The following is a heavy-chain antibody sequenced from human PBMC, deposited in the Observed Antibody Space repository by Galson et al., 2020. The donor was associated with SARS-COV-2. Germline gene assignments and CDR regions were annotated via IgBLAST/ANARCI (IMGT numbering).Heavy chain of an antibody. CDR3: AKGPYYDFWSSYPLDY. J-gene: IGHJ4*02. CDR2: ISGGAGST. D-gene: IGHD3-3*01. Sequence: GGSLRLSCAASGFTFSSYAMSWVRQAPGKGLEWVSGISGGAGSTYYADSVKGRFTISRDNSKNTLYLQMNSLGAEDTAVYYCAKGPYYDFWSSYPLDYWGQGTLVTVSS. V-gene: IGHV3-23*01. CDR1: GFTFSSYA.